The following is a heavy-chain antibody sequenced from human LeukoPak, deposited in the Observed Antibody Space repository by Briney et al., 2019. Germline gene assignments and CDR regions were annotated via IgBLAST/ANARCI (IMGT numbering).Heavy chain of an antibody. V-gene: IGHV1-2*02. CDR1: GYTFTGYY. D-gene: IGHD6-19*01. CDR3: AREVGAIAVAGHTGGTWFDP. CDR2: INPNSGGT. J-gene: IGHJ5*02. Sequence: GASVKVSCKASGYTFTGYYMHWVRQAPGQGLEWMGWINPNSGGTNYAQKFQGRVTMTRDTSISTAYMELSSLRSEDTAVYYCAREVGAIAVAGHTGGTWFDPWGQGTLVTVSS.